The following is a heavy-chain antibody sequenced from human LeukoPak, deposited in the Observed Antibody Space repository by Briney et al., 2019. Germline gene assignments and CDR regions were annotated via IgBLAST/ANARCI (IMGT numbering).Heavy chain of an antibody. CDR3: ARDTHRFGESFHMDV. J-gene: IGHJ6*03. CDR1: GYTFTSYD. V-gene: IGHV1-8*03. D-gene: IGHD3-10*01. CDR2: MNPNSGNT. Sequence: ASVKVSCKASGYTFTSYDINWVRQATGQGLEWKGWMNPNSGNTGYAQKFQGRVTITRNTSISTAYMELSSVTAADTAVYYCARDTHRFGESFHMDVWGKGTTVTISS.